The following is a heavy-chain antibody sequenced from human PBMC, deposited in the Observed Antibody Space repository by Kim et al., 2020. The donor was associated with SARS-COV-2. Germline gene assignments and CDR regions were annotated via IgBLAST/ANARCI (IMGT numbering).Heavy chain of an antibody. D-gene: IGHD6-19*01. CDR3: AKDYSSGWYLNGMDV. J-gene: IGHJ6*02. Sequence: SLRLSCAASGFTFDDYAMHWVRQAPGKGLEWVSGISWNSGTIGYADSVKGRFTISRDNAKNSLYLQMNSLRAEDTALYYCAKDYSSGWYLNGMDVWG. V-gene: IGHV3-9*01. CDR2: ISWNSGTI. CDR1: GFTFDDYA.